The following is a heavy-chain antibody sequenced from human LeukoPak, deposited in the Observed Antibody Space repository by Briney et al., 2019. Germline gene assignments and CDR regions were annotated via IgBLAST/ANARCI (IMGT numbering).Heavy chain of an antibody. CDR2: ISYDGSNK. D-gene: IGHD3-22*01. Sequence: PGRSLRLSCAASGFTFSSYAMHWVGQAPGKGLEWVAVISYDGSNKYYADSVKGRFTISRDNSKNTLYLQMNSLRAEDTAVYYCARDRGYYDSSGINWFDPWGQGTLVTVSS. V-gene: IGHV3-30-3*01. CDR1: GFTFSSYA. J-gene: IGHJ5*02. CDR3: ARDRGYYDSSGINWFDP.